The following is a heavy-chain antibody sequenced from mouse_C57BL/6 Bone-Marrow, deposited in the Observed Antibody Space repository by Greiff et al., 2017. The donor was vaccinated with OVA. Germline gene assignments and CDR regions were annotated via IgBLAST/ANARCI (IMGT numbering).Heavy chain of an antibody. CDR2: INPYNGGT. V-gene: IGHV1-19*01. J-gene: IGHJ2*01. CDR1: GYTFTDYY. D-gene: IGHD1-1*01. CDR3: ARVLIYYYSSSYDFDY. Sequence: EVQLQQSGPVLVKPGASVKMSCKASGYTFTDYYMNWVKQSHGKSLEWIGVINPYNGGTSYNQKFKGKATLTVDKSSSTAYMELNSLTSEDSAVYYCARVLIYYYSSSYDFDYWGQGTTLTVSS.